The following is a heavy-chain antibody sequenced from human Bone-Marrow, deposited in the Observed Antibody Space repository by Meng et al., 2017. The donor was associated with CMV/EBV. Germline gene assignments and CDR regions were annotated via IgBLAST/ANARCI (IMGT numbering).Heavy chain of an antibody. Sequence: GESLKISCAASGFTFSSYAMSWVRQAPGKGLEWVSSISSSSSYIYYADSVKGRFTISRDNSKNTLYLQMNSLRAEDTAVYYCAKRGVGVDYWGQGTLVTVYS. CDR3: AKRGVGVDY. CDR2: ISSSSSYI. J-gene: IGHJ4*02. D-gene: IGHD1-26*01. V-gene: IGHV3-23*01. CDR1: GFTFSSYA.